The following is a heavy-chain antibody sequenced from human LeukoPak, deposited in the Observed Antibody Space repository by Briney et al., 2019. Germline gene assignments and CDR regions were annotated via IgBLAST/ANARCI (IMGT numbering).Heavy chain of an antibody. Sequence: PSETLSPTCAVYGGSFSGYYWGWIRQPPGKGLEWIGEINHSGSTNYNPSLKSRVTISVDTSKNQFSLKLSSVTAADTAVYYCARARRLTMVRGVMYGFWGQGTLVTVSS. J-gene: IGHJ4*02. D-gene: IGHD3-10*01. CDR3: ARARRLTMVRGVMYGF. CDR1: GGSFSGYY. V-gene: IGHV4-34*01. CDR2: INHSGST.